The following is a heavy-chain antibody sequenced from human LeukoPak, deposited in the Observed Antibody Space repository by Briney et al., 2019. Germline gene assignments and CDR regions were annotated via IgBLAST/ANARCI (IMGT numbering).Heavy chain of an antibody. J-gene: IGHJ3*02. V-gene: IGHV4-4*02. Sequence: SETLSLTCAVSGGSINSSHWWSWVRQSPGKGLEWIGNTYHSDYTNYNPSLKSRVTISVDTSKNQFSLKLSSVTAADTAVYYCARTYYYDPDAFDIWGQGTMVTVSS. CDR3: ARTYYYDPDAFDI. D-gene: IGHD3-22*01. CDR2: TYHSDYT. CDR1: GGSINSSHW.